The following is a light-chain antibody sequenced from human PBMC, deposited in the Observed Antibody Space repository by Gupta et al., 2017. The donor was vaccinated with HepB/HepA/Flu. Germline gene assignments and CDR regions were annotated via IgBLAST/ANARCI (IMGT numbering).Light chain of an antibody. V-gene: IGLV1-44*01. Sequence: QSVLTQPPSASGTPGQRVTISCSGRSSNIGSNTVNWYQQLPGTAPKLLIYSNNQRPSGVPDRSSGSKSGTSASLAISGLQSEDEADYYCAAWDDSLNGYVFGTGTKVTVL. J-gene: IGLJ1*01. CDR3: AAWDDSLNGYV. CDR2: SNN. CDR1: SSNIGSNT.